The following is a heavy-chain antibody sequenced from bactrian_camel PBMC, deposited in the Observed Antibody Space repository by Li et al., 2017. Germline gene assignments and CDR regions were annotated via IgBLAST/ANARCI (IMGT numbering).Heavy chain of an antibody. CDR3: AASDRSLIRLDRWEGPNWKY. CDR2: TRSDGST. CDR1: GLTFDDSD. V-gene: IGHV3S55*01. J-gene: IGHJ4*01. Sequence: HVQLVESGGGSVQAGGSLRLSCTASGLTFDDSDVGWYRQAPGNKCEFVSRTRSDGSTVYSDSVRGRFTISRDNAQNTLILQMNNLKPEDTATYYCAASDRSLIRLDRWEGPNWKYWGQGTQVTVS. D-gene: IGHD1*01.